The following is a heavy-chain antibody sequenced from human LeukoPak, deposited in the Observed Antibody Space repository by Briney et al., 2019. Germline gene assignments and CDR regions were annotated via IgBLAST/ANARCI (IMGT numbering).Heavy chain of an antibody. CDR2: TSSDLNVK. Sequence: GGSLRLSCTASGFTFGDYAMSWIRQAPGKGLEWVAVTSSDLNVKLYADSVKGRFTISRDNSRSTLYLQVNSLRPEDTAIYYCAREGYYGSGSPPSLYFDYWGQGTLVTVSS. CDR3: AREGYYGSGSPPSLYFDY. CDR1: GFTFGDYA. D-gene: IGHD3-10*01. J-gene: IGHJ4*02. V-gene: IGHV3-30-3*01.